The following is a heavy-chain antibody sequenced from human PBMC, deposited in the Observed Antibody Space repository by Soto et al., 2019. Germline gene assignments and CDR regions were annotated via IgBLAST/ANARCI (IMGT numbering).Heavy chain of an antibody. J-gene: IGHJ4*02. D-gene: IGHD5-12*01. Sequence: GGSLRLSCAASGFTFSSYGMHWVRQAPGKGLEWVAVISYDGSNKYYADSVKGRFTISRDNSKNTLYLQMNSLRAEDTAVYYCAIGWLRSTGGQGTLVTVSS. V-gene: IGHV3-30*03. CDR2: ISYDGSNK. CDR3: AIGWLRST. CDR1: GFTFSSYG.